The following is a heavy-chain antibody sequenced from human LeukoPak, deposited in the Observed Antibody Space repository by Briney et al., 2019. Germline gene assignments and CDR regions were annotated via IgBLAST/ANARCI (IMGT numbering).Heavy chain of an antibody. Sequence: ASVKVSCKASGYTFTGYYMHWVRQAPGQGLEWMGWINPNSGGTNYAQKFQGRVTMTRDTSISTAYMELSRLRSDDTAVYYCARGYSYGENWFDPWGQGTLVTVSS. CDR3: ARGYSYGENWFDP. D-gene: IGHD5-18*01. V-gene: IGHV1-2*02. CDR1: GYTFTGYY. J-gene: IGHJ5*02. CDR2: INPNSGGT.